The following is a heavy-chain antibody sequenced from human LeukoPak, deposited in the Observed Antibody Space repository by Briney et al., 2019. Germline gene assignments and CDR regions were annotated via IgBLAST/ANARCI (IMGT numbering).Heavy chain of an antibody. J-gene: IGHJ6*03. CDR1: GLTVSSNY. CDR3: ASSLTTVTLYYYYYMDV. Sequence: LAGGSLRLSCAASGLTVSSNYMSWVRQAPGKGLEWVSAIYSGGSTYDADSVKGRFTISRDKSKNTLYLQMNSLRAEDTPVYYCASSLTTVTLYYYYYMDVWGKGTTVTVSS. D-gene: IGHD4-11*01. CDR2: IYSGGST. V-gene: IGHV3-66*02.